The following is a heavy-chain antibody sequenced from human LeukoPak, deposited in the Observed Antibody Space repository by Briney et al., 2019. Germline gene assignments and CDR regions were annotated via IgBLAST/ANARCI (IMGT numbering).Heavy chain of an antibody. CDR1: GYTFMSHG. CDR2: ISTYNGNT. CDR3: AKDRWRDGSSSFDN. Sequence: ASVKVSCKAYGYTFMSHGISWVRQAPGQGLEWMGWISTYNGNTNYAQKLQGRVTMTTDTSTSTAYMELRSLRSDDTAVYYCAKDRWRDGSSSFDNWGQGTLVTVSS. V-gene: IGHV1-18*01. J-gene: IGHJ4*02. D-gene: IGHD6-6*01.